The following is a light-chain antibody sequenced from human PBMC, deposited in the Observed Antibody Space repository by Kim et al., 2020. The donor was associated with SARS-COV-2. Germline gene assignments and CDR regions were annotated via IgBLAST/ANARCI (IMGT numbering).Light chain of an antibody. CDR3: NSRDSSGNHLVV. Sequence: GQTVRMTCQGDGIRRYYASWDQQKPGQAPVLVIYGKNDRPSGIPDRFSGSSSGNTASLTITGAQAEDEADYYCNSRDSSGNHLVVFGGGTQLTVL. V-gene: IGLV3-19*01. CDR1: GIRRYY. J-gene: IGLJ2*01. CDR2: GKN.